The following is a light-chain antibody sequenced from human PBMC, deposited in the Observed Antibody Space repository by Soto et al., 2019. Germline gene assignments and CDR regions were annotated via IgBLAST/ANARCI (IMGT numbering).Light chain of an antibody. Sequence: EIVLTQSPGTLSLSPGERATLSCRASQSVSSSYFAWSQQKPGQAPRLLIYGASSRATGIPDRFSGSESGTDFALTISRLEPEDFAVYYCQQYGSSPPGTFGQGTKVEIK. CDR1: QSVSSSY. CDR3: QQYGSSPPGT. V-gene: IGKV3-20*01. J-gene: IGKJ1*01. CDR2: GAS.